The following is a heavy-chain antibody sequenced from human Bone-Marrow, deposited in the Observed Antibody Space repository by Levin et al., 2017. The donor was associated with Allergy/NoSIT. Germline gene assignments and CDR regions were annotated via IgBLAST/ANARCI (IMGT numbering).Heavy chain of an antibody. CDR3: ARELGRYPYFGF. D-gene: IGHD7-27*01. Sequence: ASVKVSCKASGGNFDNYAINWVRQAPGQGLEWMGVIIPLFGTSNYAQKFHGRVTITADKSTTTAYMELTSLTSEDTAVYYCARELGRYPYFGFWGQGTRSPSPQ. CDR1: GGNFDNYA. CDR2: IIPLFGTS. J-gene: IGHJ4*02. V-gene: IGHV1-69*06.